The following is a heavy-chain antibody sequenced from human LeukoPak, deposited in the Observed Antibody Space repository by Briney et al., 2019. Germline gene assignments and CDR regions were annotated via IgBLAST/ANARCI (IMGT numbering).Heavy chain of an antibody. CDR2: IYYSGST. Sequence: PSETLSLTCTVSGGSISSGTYYWGWIRQHPGKGLEWIGYIYYSGSTNYNPSLKSRVTMSVDTSKNQFSLKLSSVTAADTAIYYCARGTLTTEYFHYWGQGTLVTVSS. CDR3: ARGTLTTEYFHY. CDR1: GGSISSGTYY. J-gene: IGHJ4*02. V-gene: IGHV4-61*01. D-gene: IGHD4-17*01.